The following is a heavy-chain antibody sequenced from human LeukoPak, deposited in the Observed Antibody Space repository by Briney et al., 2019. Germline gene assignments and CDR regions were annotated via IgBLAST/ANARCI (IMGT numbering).Heavy chain of an antibody. CDR3: AKTSVGEGRIIGSGYFDN. J-gene: IGHJ4*02. CDR2: ISGSGTVT. CDR1: GFTFSNHA. Sequence: GSLRLSCAASGFTFSNHAMNWVRQAPGKGLEWVSIISGSGTVTYYADSVKGRFTISRDNSKNTLYLQMNSLRAEDTAVYYCAKTSVGEGRIIGSGYFDNWGQGTLVTVSS. D-gene: IGHD2-15*01. V-gene: IGHV3-23*01.